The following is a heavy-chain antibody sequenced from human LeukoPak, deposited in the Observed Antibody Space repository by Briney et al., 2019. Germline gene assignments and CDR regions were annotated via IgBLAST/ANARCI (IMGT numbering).Heavy chain of an antibody. CDR3: ARLLYSGSYYDY. J-gene: IGHJ4*02. V-gene: IGHV4-34*01. CDR2: IYYSGIT. Sequence: LRLSCAASGFTFSDYYMSWIRQPPGKGLEWIGSIYYSGITNYNPSLKSRVTISVDTSKNQFSLKLSSVTAADTAVYYCARLLYSGSYYDYWGQGTLVTVSS. CDR1: GFTFSDYY. D-gene: IGHD1-26*01.